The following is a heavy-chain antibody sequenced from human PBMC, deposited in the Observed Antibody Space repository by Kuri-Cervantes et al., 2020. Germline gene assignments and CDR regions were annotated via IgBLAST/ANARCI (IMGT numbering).Heavy chain of an antibody. Sequence: SETLSLTCTVSGGSISSYYWSWIRQPPGKGLEWIGSIYGSGTTSYNASLQSRVTISVDMSKNQFSLNLKSVTAADTAVYYCVRVASNLLPAAVFDYWGQGTLVTVSS. J-gene: IGHJ4*02. V-gene: IGHV4-59*08. D-gene: IGHD2-2*01. CDR1: GGSISSYY. CDR3: VRVASNLLPAAVFDY. CDR2: IYGSGTT.